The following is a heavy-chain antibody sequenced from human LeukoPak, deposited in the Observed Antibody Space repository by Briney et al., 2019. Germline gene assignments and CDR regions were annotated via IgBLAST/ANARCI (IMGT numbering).Heavy chain of an antibody. Sequence: SDTLSLTCTVSGRSINTGGYYWSWIRQHPGKGLEWIGFIHYSGSTYYNPSLRSRVTMSVDTSENQFSLEVSSVTAADTAVYYCARTSEDTGYGDFDYWGQGTLVTVSS. J-gene: IGHJ4*02. V-gene: IGHV4-31*03. CDR1: GRSINTGGYY. D-gene: IGHD4-17*01. CDR2: IHYSGST. CDR3: ARTSEDTGYGDFDY.